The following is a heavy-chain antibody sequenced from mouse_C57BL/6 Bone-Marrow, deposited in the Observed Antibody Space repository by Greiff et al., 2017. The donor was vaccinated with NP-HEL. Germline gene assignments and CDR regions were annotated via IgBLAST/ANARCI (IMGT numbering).Heavy chain of an antibody. J-gene: IGHJ4*01. CDR3: ARDYDGYGYYAMDY. CDR2: SRNKANDYTT. Sequence: EVQLVESGGGLVQSGRSLRLSCATSGFTFSDFYMEWARQAPGKGLEWIAASRNKANDYTTEYSASVKGRFIVSRDTSQSILYLQMNALRAEDTAIYYCARDYDGYGYYAMDYWGQGTSVTVSS. V-gene: IGHV7-1*01. D-gene: IGHD2-3*01. CDR1: GFTFSDFY.